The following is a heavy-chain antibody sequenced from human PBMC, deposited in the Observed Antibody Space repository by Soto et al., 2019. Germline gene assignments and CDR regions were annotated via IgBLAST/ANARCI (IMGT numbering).Heavy chain of an antibody. CDR3: AREYSSSYYFDY. D-gene: IGHD6-6*01. V-gene: IGHV3-30-3*01. J-gene: IGHJ4*02. Sequence: QVQLVESGGGVVKPGRSLRLSCADSGFTFSSYAMHWVRQAPGKGLEWVAVISYDGSNKYYADSVKGRFTISRDNSKNTLYLQITSLRAEDTAVYYCAREYSSSYYFDYWGQGTLVTVSS. CDR1: GFTFSSYA. CDR2: ISYDGSNK.